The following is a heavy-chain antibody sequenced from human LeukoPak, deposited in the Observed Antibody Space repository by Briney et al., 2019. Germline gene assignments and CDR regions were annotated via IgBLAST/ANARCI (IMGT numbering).Heavy chain of an antibody. V-gene: IGHV1-46*01. CDR1: GYTFTGYY. J-gene: IGHJ4*02. CDR2: INPSGGST. Sequence: ASVKVSCKASGYTFTGYYMHWVRQAPGQGLEWMGRINPSGGSTSYAQKFQGRVTMTRDTSTSTVYMELSSLRSEDTAAYYCASDPNDYVWGSYYDYWGQGTLVTVSS. CDR3: ASDPNDYVWGSYYDY. D-gene: IGHD3-16*01.